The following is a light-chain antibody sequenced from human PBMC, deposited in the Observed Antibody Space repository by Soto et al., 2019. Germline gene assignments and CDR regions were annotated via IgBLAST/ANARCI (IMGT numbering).Light chain of an antibody. CDR1: QSVSSY. J-gene: IGKJ1*01. V-gene: IGKV3-11*01. Sequence: TQSPSSVSASVGDRVTITCRASQSVSSYLAWYQQKPGQAPRLLIYDASNRATGIPARFSGSGSGTDFTLTISSLEPEDFAVYYCQQRSNWPPWTFGQGTKVEIK. CDR3: QQRSNWPPWT. CDR2: DAS.